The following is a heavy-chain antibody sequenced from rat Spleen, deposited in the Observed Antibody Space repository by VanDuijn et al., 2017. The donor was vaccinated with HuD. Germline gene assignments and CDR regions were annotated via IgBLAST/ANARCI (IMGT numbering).Heavy chain of an antibody. CDR2: IIYDGTKT. Sequence: EVQLVESDGGLVQPGRSLKLSCAASGFTFSDYYMAWVRQAPTKGLEWVATIIYDGTKTHYRDSVKGRFTISRDNAKSTLYLQMDSLRSEDTATYYCAGGYTDYWGQGVMVTVSS. CDR1: GFTFSDYY. D-gene: IGHD1-11*01. J-gene: IGHJ2*01. V-gene: IGHV5-7*01. CDR3: AGGYTDY.